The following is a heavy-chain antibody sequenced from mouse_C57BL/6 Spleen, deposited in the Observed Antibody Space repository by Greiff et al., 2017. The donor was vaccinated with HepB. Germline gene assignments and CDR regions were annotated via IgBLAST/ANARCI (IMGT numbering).Heavy chain of an antibody. CDR1: GFTFTDYY. Sequence: EVKLQESGGGLVQPGGSLSLSCAASGFTFTDYYMSWVRQPPGKALEWLGFIRNKANGYTTEYSASVKGRFTISRDNSQSILYLQMNALRAEDSATYYCARFRSRYFDVWGTGTTVTVSS. CDR2: IRNKANGYTT. V-gene: IGHV7-3*01. D-gene: IGHD1-1*01. CDR3: ARFRSRYFDV. J-gene: IGHJ1*03.